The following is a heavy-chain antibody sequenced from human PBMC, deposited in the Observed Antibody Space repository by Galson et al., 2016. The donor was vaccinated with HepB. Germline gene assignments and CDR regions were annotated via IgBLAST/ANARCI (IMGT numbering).Heavy chain of an antibody. D-gene: IGHD3-10*01. J-gene: IGHJ5*02. CDR1: GFTFKDYW. V-gene: IGHV3-7*01. CDR2: IKYDGSES. CDR3: AREIYYGSGDNWFDP. Sequence: SLRLSCAASGFTFKDYWMSWVRQAPGKGLEWVANIKYDGSESFYADSVKGRFTISRDNAKNSLFLQMNSLRVEDTAVYYCAREIYYGSGDNWFDPWGQGTRVTVSS.